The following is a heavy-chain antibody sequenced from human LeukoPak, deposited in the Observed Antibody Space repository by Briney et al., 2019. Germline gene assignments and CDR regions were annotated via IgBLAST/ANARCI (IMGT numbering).Heavy chain of an antibody. CDR1: GFTFSSYG. CDR3: ARAGLDYYDSSGHDAFDI. J-gene: IGHJ3*02. Sequence: GGSLRLSCAASGFTFSSYGMHWVRQAPGKGLEWVAVIWYDGSNKYYADSVKGRFTISRDNSKNTLYLQMNSLRAEDTAVYYCARAGLDYYDSSGHDAFDIWGQGTMVAVSS. D-gene: IGHD3-22*01. V-gene: IGHV3-33*01. CDR2: IWYDGSNK.